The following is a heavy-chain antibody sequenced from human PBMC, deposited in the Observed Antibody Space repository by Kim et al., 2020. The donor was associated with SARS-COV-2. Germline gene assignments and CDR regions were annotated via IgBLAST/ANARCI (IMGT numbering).Heavy chain of an antibody. V-gene: IGHV4-59*13. CDR2: IYYSGST. J-gene: IGHJ6*02. CDR3: ARDTPHLFSYYGMDV. Sequence: SETLSLTCTVSGGSISSYYWSWIRQPPGKGLEWIGYIYYSGSTNYNPSLKSRVTISVDTSKNRFSLKLSSVTAADTAVYYCARDTPHLFSYYGMDVWGQGTTVTVSS. CDR1: GGSISSYY.